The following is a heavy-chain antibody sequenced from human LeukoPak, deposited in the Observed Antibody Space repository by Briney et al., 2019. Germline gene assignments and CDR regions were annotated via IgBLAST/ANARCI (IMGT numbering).Heavy chain of an antibody. Sequence: GSVSVSCTASGYTFTGYYMHWGRQAPGQGLEWMGWINPNSGGTNYAQKFQGRVTMTRDTSISTAYMELSRLRSDDTAVYYCARGIVGATTGDWGQGTLVTVSS. CDR3: ARGIVGATTGD. V-gene: IGHV1-2*02. J-gene: IGHJ4*02. D-gene: IGHD1-26*01. CDR2: INPNSGGT. CDR1: GYTFTGYY.